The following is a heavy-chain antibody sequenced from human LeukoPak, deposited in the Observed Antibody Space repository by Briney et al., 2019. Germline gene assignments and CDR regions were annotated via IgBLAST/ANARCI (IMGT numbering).Heavy chain of an antibody. CDR2: IYPGDSDT. D-gene: IGHD3-9*01. Sequence: GESLKISCKGSGYSFPSYWIGWVRQMPEKGLEWMGIIYPGDSDTKYNPSLQGHVTISADKSISTAYLQWSSLKASDTAMYYCARAQSLYILTGYSYYFDYWGQGTLVTVSS. V-gene: IGHV5-51*01. CDR1: GYSFPSYW. CDR3: ARAQSLYILTGYSYYFDY. J-gene: IGHJ4*02.